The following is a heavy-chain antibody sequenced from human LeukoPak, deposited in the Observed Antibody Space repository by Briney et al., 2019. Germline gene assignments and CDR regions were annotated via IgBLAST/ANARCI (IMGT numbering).Heavy chain of an antibody. CDR1: GFTFSSYS. CDR2: IKQDGSER. J-gene: IGHJ6*03. V-gene: IGHV3-7*01. Sequence: GGSLRLSCAASGFTFSSYSMNWVRQAPGKGLEWVANIKQDGSERYYVHSVKGRFTISRDNARNSLYLHMNSLRAEDTALYYCARSGSGSYYPYYYYYYMDVWGKGTTVTVSS. CDR3: ARSGSGSYYPYYYYYYMDV. D-gene: IGHD3-10*01.